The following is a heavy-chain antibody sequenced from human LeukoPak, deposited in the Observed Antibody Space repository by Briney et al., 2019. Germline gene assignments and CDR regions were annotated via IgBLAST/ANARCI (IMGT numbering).Heavy chain of an antibody. J-gene: IGHJ5*02. CDR3: ARETRYCSGDSCQNSFDP. Sequence: PSETLSLTCTVSGGSISSYYWTWIRQPAGRGLEWMGRISTSGKTYYNPSLKSRRTMSVDTSKNQCSLKLRSVTAADTALYSCARETRYCSGDSCQNSFDPWGQGTLVTVSS. D-gene: IGHD2-15*01. CDR1: GGSISSYY. V-gene: IGHV4-4*07. CDR2: ISTSGKT.